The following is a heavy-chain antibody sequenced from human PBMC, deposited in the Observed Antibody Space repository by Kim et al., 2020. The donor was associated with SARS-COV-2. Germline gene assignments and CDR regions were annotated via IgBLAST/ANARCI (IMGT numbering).Heavy chain of an antibody. Sequence: SETLSLTCTVSGGSISSTNYCWGWIRQPPGKGLEWIGSIYSSGSTYYNPSLKSRVTISVDTSKNHFSLRLTSMTAADTALYYCAREALHTTDSGYDYYYYWGMDVWGHGTTVTVSS. D-gene: IGHD5-12*01. V-gene: IGHV4-39*07. J-gene: IGHJ6*02. CDR1: GGSISSTNYC. CDR2: IYSSGST. CDR3: AREALHTTDSGYDYYYYWGMDV.